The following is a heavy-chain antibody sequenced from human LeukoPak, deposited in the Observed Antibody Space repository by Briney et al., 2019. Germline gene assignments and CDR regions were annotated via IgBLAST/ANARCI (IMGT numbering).Heavy chain of an antibody. CDR3: ARVSATTGATDALDF. CDR2: IRKKPNSYTT. Sequence: GGSLRLSCAACGFTFSDHFMDRVRQAPGKGLEWVGRIRKKPNSYTTEYAASVKGRFTFSRDDSKNSLYLQMNSLETEDTAVYYRARVSATTGATDALDFWGQGTMVTVSS. D-gene: IGHD1-1*01. J-gene: IGHJ3*01. V-gene: IGHV3-72*01. CDR1: GFTFSDHF.